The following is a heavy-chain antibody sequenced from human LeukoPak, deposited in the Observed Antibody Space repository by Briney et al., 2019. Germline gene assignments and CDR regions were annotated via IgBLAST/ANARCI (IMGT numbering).Heavy chain of an antibody. D-gene: IGHD3-3*01. Sequence: ASVKVSCKASGYTFTGYYMHWVRQAPGQGLERMGWINPNSGGTNYAQKFQGRVTMTRDTSISTAYMERSRLRSDDTAVYYCATDRREYDFWSGYPDDYWGQGTLVTVSS. CDR1: GYTFTGYY. J-gene: IGHJ4*02. V-gene: IGHV1-2*02. CDR2: INPNSGGT. CDR3: ATDRREYDFWSGYPDDY.